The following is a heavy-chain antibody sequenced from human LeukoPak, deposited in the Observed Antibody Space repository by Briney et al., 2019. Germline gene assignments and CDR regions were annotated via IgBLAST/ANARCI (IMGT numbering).Heavy chain of an antibody. Sequence: GGSLRLSCAASGFTFSSYWMSWVRQAPGKGVEWVANIKQDGSEKYYVDSVKGRFTISRDNAKNSLSLQMNSLRAEDTAVYYCAEAHYYDSSGASGERWFDPWGQGTLVTVSS. J-gene: IGHJ5*02. CDR2: IKQDGSEK. D-gene: IGHD3-22*01. V-gene: IGHV3-7*02. CDR3: AEAHYYDSSGASGERWFDP. CDR1: GFTFSSYW.